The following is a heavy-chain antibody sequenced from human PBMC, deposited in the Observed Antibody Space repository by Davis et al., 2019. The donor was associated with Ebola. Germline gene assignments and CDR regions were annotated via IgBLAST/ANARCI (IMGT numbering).Heavy chain of an antibody. V-gene: IGHV1-46*01. Sequence: ASVKVSCKASGYTFTSYYMHWVRQAPGQGLEWMGIINPSGGSTSYAQKFQGRVTMTRDTSTSTVYMELRSLRSDDTAVYYCARGYGSGWYSYWGQGTLVTVSS. D-gene: IGHD6-19*01. CDR3: ARGYGSGWYSY. J-gene: IGHJ4*02. CDR1: GYTFTSYY. CDR2: INPSGGST.